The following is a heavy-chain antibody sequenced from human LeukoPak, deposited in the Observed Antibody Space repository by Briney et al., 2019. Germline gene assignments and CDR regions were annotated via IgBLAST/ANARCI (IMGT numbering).Heavy chain of an antibody. CDR2: ISSSSSYI. D-gene: IGHD2-2*01. V-gene: IGHV3-21*01. CDR1: GFIFSSYS. CDR3: AREVGYYYYMDV. J-gene: IGHJ6*03. Sequence: GGSLRLSCATSGFIFSSYSMNWVRQAPGKGLEWVSSISSSSSYIYYADSVKGRFTISRDNAKNSLYLQMNSLRAEDTAVYYCAREVGYYYYMDVWGKGTTVTVSS.